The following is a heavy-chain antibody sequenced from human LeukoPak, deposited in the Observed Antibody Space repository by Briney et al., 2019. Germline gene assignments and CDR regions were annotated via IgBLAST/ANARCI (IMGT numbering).Heavy chain of an antibody. CDR2: IWYDGSNK. J-gene: IGHJ6*02. CDR1: GFTFSSYG. Sequence: GGSLRLSCAASGFTFSSYGMHWVRQAPGKGLEWVAVIWYDGSNKYYADSVKGRFTISRDNSKNTLYLQMNSLRAEDTAVYYCARHRHQFTNCSSTSCYYYYYGMDVWGQGTTVTVSS. D-gene: IGHD2-2*01. CDR3: ARHRHQFTNCSSTSCYYYYYGMDV. V-gene: IGHV3-33*01.